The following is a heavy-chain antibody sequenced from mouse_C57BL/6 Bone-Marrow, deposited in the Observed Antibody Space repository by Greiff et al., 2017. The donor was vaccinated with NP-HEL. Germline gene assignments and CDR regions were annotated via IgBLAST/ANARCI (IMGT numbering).Heavy chain of an antibody. CDR2: IHPNSGST. J-gene: IGHJ2*01. V-gene: IGHV1-64*01. CDR3: ARRGTVSDY. Sequence: PGQGLEWIGMIHPNSGSTNYNEKFKSKATLTVDKSSSTAYMQLSSLTSEDSAVYYCARRGTVSDYWGQGTTLTVSS. D-gene: IGHD1-1*01.